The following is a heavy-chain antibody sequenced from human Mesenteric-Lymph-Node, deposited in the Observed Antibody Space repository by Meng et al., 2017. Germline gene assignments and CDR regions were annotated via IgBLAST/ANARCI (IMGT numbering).Heavy chain of an antibody. D-gene: IGHD6-19*01. CDR2: VTSNGLDA. CDR1: GFTLSSYA. Sequence: GESLKISCAASGFTLSSYAMSWVRQAPGEGLEWVSSVTSNGLDAYYGDSVKGRFTISRDNSRQTLYLQMISLRVEDTAVYYCAKTLTVAGTLGKKAYYAMDVWGQGTTVTVSS. CDR3: AKTLTVAGTLGKKAYYAMDV. V-gene: IGHV3-23*01. J-gene: IGHJ6*02.